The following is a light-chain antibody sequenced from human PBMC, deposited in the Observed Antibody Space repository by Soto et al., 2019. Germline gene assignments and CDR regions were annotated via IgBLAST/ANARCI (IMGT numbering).Light chain of an antibody. J-gene: IGKJ1*01. CDR1: QSVSSSY. CDR2: GAS. Sequence: SGLTQSACTLSLSPGERATLSCRASQSVSSSYLAWYQQKPGQAPRLLIYGASSRATGIPDRFSGSGSGTDFTLTISSLEPEDFAVYYCQQRSNWPPWTFGQGTKVDIK. V-gene: IGKV3D-20*02. CDR3: QQRSNWPPWT.